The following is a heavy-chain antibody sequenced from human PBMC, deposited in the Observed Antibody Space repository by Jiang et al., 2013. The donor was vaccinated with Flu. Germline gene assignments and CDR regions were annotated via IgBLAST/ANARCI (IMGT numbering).Heavy chain of an antibody. CDR2: IYPGDSDT. D-gene: IGHD3-10*01. CDR1: GYSFTSYW. CDR3: ARHGSGVWFGELLYPDY. V-gene: IGHV5-51*01. Sequence: QLVESGAEVKKPGESLKISCRGSGYSFTSYWIGWVRQMPGKGLEWMGIIYPGDSDTRYSPSFQGQVTISADKSISTAYLQWSSLKASDTAMYYCARHGSGVWFGELLYPDYWGQGTLVTVSS. J-gene: IGHJ4*02.